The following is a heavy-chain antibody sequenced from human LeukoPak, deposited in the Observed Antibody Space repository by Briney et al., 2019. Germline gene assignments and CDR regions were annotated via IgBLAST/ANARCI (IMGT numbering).Heavy chain of an antibody. CDR2: IYPGDSDT. V-gene: IGHV5-51*01. Sequence: GESLKISGKGSGYSFTSYWIGWVRQMPGKGLEWMGIIYPGDSDTRYSPSFQGQVTISADKSISTAYLQWSSLKASDTAMYYCARGDYGDYVGGASNYWGQGTLVTVSS. J-gene: IGHJ4*02. CDR3: ARGDYGDYVGGASNY. CDR1: GYSFTSYW. D-gene: IGHD4-17*01.